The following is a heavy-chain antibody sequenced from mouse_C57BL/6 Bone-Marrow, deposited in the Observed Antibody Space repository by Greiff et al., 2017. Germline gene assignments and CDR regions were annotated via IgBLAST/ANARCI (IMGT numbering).Heavy chain of an antibody. CDR2: IYPGSGST. CDR3: ARLYYDYDKPMDY. Sequence: QVQLQQPGAELVKPGASVKMSCKASGYTFTSYWITWVKQRPGQGLEWIGDIYPGSGSTNYNEKFKSKATLTVDTSSSTAYMQLSSLTSEDSAVYYCARLYYDYDKPMDYWGQGTSDTVSS. V-gene: IGHV1-55*01. CDR1: GYTFTSYW. D-gene: IGHD2-4*01. J-gene: IGHJ4*01.